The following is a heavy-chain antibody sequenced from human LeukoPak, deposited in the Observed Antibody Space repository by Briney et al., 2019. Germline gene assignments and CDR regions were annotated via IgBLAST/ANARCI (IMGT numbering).Heavy chain of an antibody. V-gene: IGHV4-34*01. J-gene: IGHJ3*02. D-gene: IGHD2-15*01. CDR1: GGSFSGYY. CDR3: ARGCGYCSGGSRGAFDI. CDR2: INHSGST. Sequence: SETLSLTCAVYGGSFSGYYWSWIRQPPGKGLEWIGEINHSGSTNYNPSLKSRVTISVDTSKNQFSLKLSSVTAADTAVYYCARGCGYCSGGSRGAFDIWGQGTMVTVYS.